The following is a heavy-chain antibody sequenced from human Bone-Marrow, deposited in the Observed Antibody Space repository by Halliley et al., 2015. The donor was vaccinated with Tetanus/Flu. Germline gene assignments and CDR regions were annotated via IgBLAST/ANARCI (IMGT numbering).Heavy chain of an antibody. J-gene: IGHJ4*02. CDR1: GGSISSDY. D-gene: IGHD6-19*01. Sequence: TLSLTCTVSGGSISSDYWSWIRQPPGKGLEWIGYIYYSGGTDYNSSLKSRVTISLDTSKHQFSLKVRSVTAADTAVYYCARAGSSGWLDSWGQGALVTVSS. CDR2: IYYSGGT. V-gene: IGHV4-59*01. CDR3: ARAGSSGWLDS.